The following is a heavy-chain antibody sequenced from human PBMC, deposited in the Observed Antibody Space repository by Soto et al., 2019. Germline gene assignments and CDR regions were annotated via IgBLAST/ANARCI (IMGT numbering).Heavy chain of an antibody. Sequence: VHLVQSAAEVKKPGSSVRVSCTVSGGTFGRNTIVWVRHAPEQGLECMGHIVPIFGTFKYAQKFQGRVTFTADESTTTAYMDLSSRTSEATAVYFCARDLNWALAYWGQGTLVTVSS. CDR1: GGTFGRNT. CDR2: IVPIFGTF. D-gene: IGHD7-27*01. J-gene: IGHJ4*02. V-gene: IGHV1-69*01. CDR3: ARDLNWALAY.